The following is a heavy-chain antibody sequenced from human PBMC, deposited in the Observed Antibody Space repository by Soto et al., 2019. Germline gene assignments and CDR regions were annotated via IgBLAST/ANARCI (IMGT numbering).Heavy chain of an antibody. CDR2: TYHSGNP. J-gene: IGHJ4*02. CDR1: GDTISTGGYS. V-gene: IGHV4-30-2*01. CDR3: ARAMTTVTTIDY. D-gene: IGHD4-17*01. Sequence: NPSETLSLTCAVSGDTISTGGYSWAWIRQPPGKALEWIGHTYHSGNPYYNPSLKSRVIISVDRSKNQFSLKLSSVTAADTAVYYCARAMTTVTTIDYWGQGTLVTVSS.